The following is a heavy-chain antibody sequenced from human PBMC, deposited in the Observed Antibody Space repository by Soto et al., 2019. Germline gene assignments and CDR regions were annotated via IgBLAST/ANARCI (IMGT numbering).Heavy chain of an antibody. CDR2: ISSTTNYI. CDR1: WFTFTRYS. Sequence: LRLSCAASWFTFTRYSMNWVRQAPGKGLEWVSSISSTTNYIYYGDSMKGRFTISRDNAKNSLYLEMNSLRAEDTAVYYCARESEDLTSNLDYWGQGTLAPVSS. V-gene: IGHV3-21*06. J-gene: IGHJ4*02. CDR3: ARESEDLTSNLDY.